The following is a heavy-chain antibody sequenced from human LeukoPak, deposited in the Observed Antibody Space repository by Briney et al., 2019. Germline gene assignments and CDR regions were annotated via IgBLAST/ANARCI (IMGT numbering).Heavy chain of an antibody. J-gene: IGHJ4*02. CDR1: GYSFTSYW. D-gene: IGHD3-9*01. V-gene: IGHV5-51*01. CDR2: IYPGDSDT. Sequence: PGGSLRLSCKGSGYSFTSYWIGWVRQMPGKGLEWMGIIYPGDSDTRYSPSFQGQVTISADKSISTAYLQWSSLKASDTAMYYCARSSQDYDILTGYYGNYFDYWGQGTLVTVS. CDR3: ARSSQDYDILTGYYGNYFDY.